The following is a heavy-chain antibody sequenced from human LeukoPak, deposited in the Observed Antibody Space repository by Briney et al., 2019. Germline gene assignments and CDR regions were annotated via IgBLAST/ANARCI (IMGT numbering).Heavy chain of an antibody. D-gene: IGHD6-19*01. CDR2: ISAYNGNT. CDR3: ARDRIAVAGSSGKGVDY. Sequence: GASVKVSCKASGYTFTSYGISWVRQAPGQGLEWMGWISAYNGNTNYAQKLQGRVTMTTDTSTRTAYMELRSLRSDDTAVYYCARDRIAVAGSSGKGVDYWGQGTLVTVSS. V-gene: IGHV1-18*01. CDR1: GYTFTSYG. J-gene: IGHJ4*02.